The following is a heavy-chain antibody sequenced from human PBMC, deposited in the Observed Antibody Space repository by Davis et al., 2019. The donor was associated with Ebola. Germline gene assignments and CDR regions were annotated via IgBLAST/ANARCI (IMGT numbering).Heavy chain of an antibody. CDR3: ARDLVVVAADIFDY. D-gene: IGHD2-15*01. CDR2: IIPILGIA. Sequence: SVKVSCKASGGTFSSYAISWVRQAPGQGLEWMGRIIPILGIANYAQKLQGRVTMTTDTSTSTAYMELRSLRSDDTAVYYCARDLVVVAADIFDYWGQGTLVTVSS. V-gene: IGHV1-69*04. CDR1: GGTFSSYA. J-gene: IGHJ4*02.